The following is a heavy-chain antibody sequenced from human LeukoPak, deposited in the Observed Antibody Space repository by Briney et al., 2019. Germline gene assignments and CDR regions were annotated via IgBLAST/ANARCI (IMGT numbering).Heavy chain of an antibody. J-gene: IGHJ6*03. CDR3: ARSLRVRGVPDYMDV. V-gene: IGHV3-30*14. CDR1: GFTFSSYA. CDR2: ISYDGSNK. D-gene: IGHD3-10*01. Sequence: HPGGSLRLSCAASGFTFSSYAMHWVRQAPGKGLEWVAVISYDGSNKYYADSVKGRFTISRDNSKNTLYLQMNSLRAEDTAVYYCARSLRVRGVPDYMDVWGKGTTVTISS.